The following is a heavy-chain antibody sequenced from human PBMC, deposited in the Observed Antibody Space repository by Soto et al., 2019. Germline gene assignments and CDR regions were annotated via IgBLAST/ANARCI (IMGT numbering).Heavy chain of an antibody. CDR2: IYYSGST. CDR1: GGSISSGGYC. V-gene: IGHV4-31*03. J-gene: IGHJ4*02. Sequence: QVQLQESGPGLVKPSQTLSLTCTVSGGSISSGGYCWSWIRQHPGKGLEWIGYIYYSGSTYYNPSLKSRVTISVDTSKNQFSLKLSSVTAADTAVYYCARDGHYYDFWSGYLHWGQGTLVTVSS. CDR3: ARDGHYYDFWSGYLH. D-gene: IGHD3-3*01.